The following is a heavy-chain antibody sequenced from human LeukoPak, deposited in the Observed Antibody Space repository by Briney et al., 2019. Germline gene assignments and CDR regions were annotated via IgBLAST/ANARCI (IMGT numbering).Heavy chain of an antibody. CDR3: ARSRSGGY. CDR2: ISTAGNTM. D-gene: IGHD3-10*01. Sequence: GGSRRLSCAASGFTFSSYSMNWCRQSPGKGPEWCSSISTAGNTMYYADSVKGRFTISRDNAKNLLYLQMNSLRAEDTAVYYCARSRSGGYWGQGTLVTVFS. CDR1: GFTFSSYS. V-gene: IGHV3-48*04. J-gene: IGHJ4*02.